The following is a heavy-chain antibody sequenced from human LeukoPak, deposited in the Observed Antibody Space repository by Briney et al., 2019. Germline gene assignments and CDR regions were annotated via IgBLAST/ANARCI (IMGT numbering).Heavy chain of an antibody. J-gene: IGHJ4*02. CDR2: ISRSGSTI. D-gene: IGHD6-19*01. V-gene: IGHV3-48*03. CDR1: GFTFSSYE. CDR3: ARDLRLVRGSFDY. Sequence: GGSLRLSCAASGFTFSSYEMRWVRQAQGKGVGGVSYISRSGSTIYYADSVNGRFTISRDNAKNSLYLQMNSLRAEDTAVYYCARDLRLVRGSFDYWGQGTLVTVSS.